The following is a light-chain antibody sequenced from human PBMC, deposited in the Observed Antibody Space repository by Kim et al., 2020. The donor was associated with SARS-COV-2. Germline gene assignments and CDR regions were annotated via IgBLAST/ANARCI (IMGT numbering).Light chain of an antibody. CDR2: GAS. CDR3: QQYGSSTYT. J-gene: IGKJ2*01. CDR1: QSVSSSY. Sequence: SVPPGERATLSCRASQSVSSSYLAWYQQKPGQAPRLLIYGASSRATGIPDRFSGSGSGTDFTLTISRLEPEDLAVYYCQQYGSSTYTFGQGTKLEI. V-gene: IGKV3-20*01.